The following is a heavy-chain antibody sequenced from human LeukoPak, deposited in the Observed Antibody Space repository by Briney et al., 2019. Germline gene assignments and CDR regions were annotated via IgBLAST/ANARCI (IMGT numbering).Heavy chain of an antibody. J-gene: IGHJ4*02. Sequence: SETLSLTCTVSGASISTYYWSWIRQPPGKGLEWIGYIDTSGSTKYSPSLKSRGTISVGTSKNQFSLNLSSVTAADTAVYYCARVQGSGGNYKFDYWGQGTLVTVSS. CDR1: GASISTYY. CDR2: IDTSGST. D-gene: IGHD1-26*01. V-gene: IGHV4-59*01. CDR3: ARVQGSGGNYKFDY.